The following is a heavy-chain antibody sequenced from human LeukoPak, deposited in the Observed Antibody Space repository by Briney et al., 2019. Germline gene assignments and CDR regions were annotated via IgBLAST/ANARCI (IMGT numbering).Heavy chain of an antibody. CDR3: ARYGGTLDY. CDR1: GGSISSSSYY. J-gene: IGHJ4*02. D-gene: IGHD4-23*01. V-gene: IGHV4-39*01. Sequence: SETLSLTCTVSGGSISSSSYYWGWIRQPPGEGLEWIGSIYYSGSTYYNPSLKSRVTISVDTSKNQFSLKLSSVTAADTAVYYCARYGGTLDYWGQGTLVTVSS. CDR2: IYYSGST.